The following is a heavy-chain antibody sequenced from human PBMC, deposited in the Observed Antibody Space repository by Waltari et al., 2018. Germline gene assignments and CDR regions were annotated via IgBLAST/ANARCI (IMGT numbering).Heavy chain of an antibody. Sequence: EVQLLESGGGLVQPGGSLRLSCAASGFTFSSYAMSWVRPAPRQGLEWVSAISGSGGSTYYADSVKGRFTISRDNSKNTLYLQMNSLRAEDTAVYYCAKGHCSSTSCYTEYYYYYMDVWGKGTTVTVSS. V-gene: IGHV3-23*01. CDR3: AKGHCSSTSCYTEYYYYYMDV. CDR1: GFTFSSYA. D-gene: IGHD2-2*02. J-gene: IGHJ6*03. CDR2: ISGSGGST.